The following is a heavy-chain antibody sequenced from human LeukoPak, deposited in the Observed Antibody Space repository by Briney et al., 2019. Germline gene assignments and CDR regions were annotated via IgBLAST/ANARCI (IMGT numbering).Heavy chain of an antibody. D-gene: IGHD3-10*01. J-gene: IGHJ5*02. CDR2: ISDSGST. CDR3: ARDHYYGSGSFDP. CDR1: GGSISTYI. Sequence: PSETLSLTCTVSGGSISTYIWSWIRQTAGKGLEWIGRISDSGSTRYNPSLKSRLTMSVDTSKNQFSLKLTSVTAADTAVYYCARDHYYGSGSFDPWGQRTLVTVSS. V-gene: IGHV4-4*07.